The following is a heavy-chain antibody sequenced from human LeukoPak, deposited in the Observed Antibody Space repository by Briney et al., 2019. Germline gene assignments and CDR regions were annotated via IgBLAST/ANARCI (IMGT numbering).Heavy chain of an antibody. CDR3: ARERGTWIQKYFQH. CDR1: GYTFTSYA. V-gene: IGHV1-3*01. D-gene: IGHD5-18*01. J-gene: IGHJ1*01. CDR2: INAGNGNT. Sequence: ASVKVSCKASGYTFTSYAMYWVRQAPGQRLEWMGWINAGNGNTKYSQKFQGRVTITRDTSASTAYMELSSLRSEDTAVYYCARERGTWIQKYFQHWGQGTLVTVSS.